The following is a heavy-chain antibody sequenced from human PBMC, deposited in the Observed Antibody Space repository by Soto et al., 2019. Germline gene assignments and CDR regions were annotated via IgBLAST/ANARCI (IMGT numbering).Heavy chain of an antibody. CDR1: GVSMNDYY. Sequence: SETLSLTSSVSGVSMNDYYWSWIRQPAGRGLEWIGRIFTNGNTNYNPSLRGRLTMSVDTSTNQVSLRLTSVTAADTAVYYCASGPLVSRYYGLNVWGQGTTVTVSS. V-gene: IGHV4-4*07. CDR2: IFTNGNT. J-gene: IGHJ6*02. CDR3: ASGPLVSRYYGLNV.